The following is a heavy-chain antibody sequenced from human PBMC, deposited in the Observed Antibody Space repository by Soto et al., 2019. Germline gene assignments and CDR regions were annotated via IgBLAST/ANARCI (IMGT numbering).Heavy chain of an antibody. J-gene: IGHJ5*02. CDR2: IYAGGGRT. CDR3: ARSGGNYWFDP. V-gene: IGHV3-66*01. D-gene: IGHD2-21*02. Sequence: GGSLRLSCAASGFTVSSHYMKWVRQAPGKGLEWVSVIYAGGGRTYYADSVKGRFTISRDNSKNTLYLQMNSLRADDTAVYYCARSGGNYWFDPWGQGTLVTVSS. CDR1: GFTVSSHY.